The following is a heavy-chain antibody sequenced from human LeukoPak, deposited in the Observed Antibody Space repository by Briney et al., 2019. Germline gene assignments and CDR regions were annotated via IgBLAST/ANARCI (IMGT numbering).Heavy chain of an antibody. CDR2: INHSGST. J-gene: IGHJ4*02. Sequence: SETLSLTCAVYGGSFSGYYWSWIRQPPGKGLEWIGEINHSGSTNYNPSLKSRVTISVDTSKNQFSLKLSPVTAADTAVYYCARRASVAVTMVRGVTGYFDYWGQGTLVTVSS. V-gene: IGHV4-34*01. CDR1: GGSFSGYY. CDR3: ARRASVAVTMVRGVTGYFDY. D-gene: IGHD3-10*01.